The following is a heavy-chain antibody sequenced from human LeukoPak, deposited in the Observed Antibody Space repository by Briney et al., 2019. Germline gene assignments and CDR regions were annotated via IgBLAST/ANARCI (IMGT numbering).Heavy chain of an antibody. J-gene: IGHJ4*02. CDR2: ISWNSGSI. CDR3: AKGLVGSSIADFFDY. V-gene: IGHV3-9*03. CDR1: GFTFDDYA. Sequence: GGSLRLSCAASGFTFDDYAMHWVRQAPGKGLEWVSGISWNSGSIGYADSVKGRFTISRDNAKNSLYLQMNSLRGEDMALYYCAKGLVGSSIADFFDYWGQGILVTVSS. D-gene: IGHD6-6*01.